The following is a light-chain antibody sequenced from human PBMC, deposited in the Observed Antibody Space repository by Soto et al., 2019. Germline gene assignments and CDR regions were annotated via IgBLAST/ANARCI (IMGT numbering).Light chain of an antibody. V-gene: IGKV1-39*01. J-gene: IGKJ2*01. CDR2: ASS. CDR1: PSISSY. CDR3: QQSFSTPPT. Sequence: EIQMTQSPSSLSASVVDRVTIPCRASPSISSYLNWYQQKPGQAPKLMIYASSRLQSGVPSRFSCSGSGTDFTLTISSLQPEDFATYYCQQSFSTPPTFGQGTKLEIK.